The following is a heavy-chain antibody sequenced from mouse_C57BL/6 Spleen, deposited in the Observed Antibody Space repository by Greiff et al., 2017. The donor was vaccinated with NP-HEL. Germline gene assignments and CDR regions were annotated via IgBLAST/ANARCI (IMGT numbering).Heavy chain of an antibody. CDR1: GYTFTIYW. D-gene: IGHD1-1*01. J-gene: IGHJ4*01. Sequence: QVQLQQPGAELVKPGASVKLSCKASGYTFTIYWMHWVKQRPGQGLEWIGMIHPNSGSTNYNEKFKSNATLTVDKSSSTAYMQLSSLTSEDSAVYYCARSYYYGSSYAMDYWGQGTSVTVSS. CDR2: IHPNSGST. V-gene: IGHV1-64*01. CDR3: ARSYYYGSSYAMDY.